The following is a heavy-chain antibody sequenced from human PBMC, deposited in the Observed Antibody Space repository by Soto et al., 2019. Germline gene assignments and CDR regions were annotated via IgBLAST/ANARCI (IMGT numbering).Heavy chain of an antibody. J-gene: IGHJ3*02. D-gene: IGHD6-19*01. CDR2: INHSGST. V-gene: IGHV4-34*01. Sequence: SETLSLTCAVYGGSFSGYYWSWIRQPPGKGLEWIGEINHSGSTNYNPSLKSRATISVDTSKNQFSLKLSSVTAADTAVYYCARVAGRDDAFDIWGQGTMVTVSS. CDR3: ARVAGRDDAFDI. CDR1: GGSFSGYY.